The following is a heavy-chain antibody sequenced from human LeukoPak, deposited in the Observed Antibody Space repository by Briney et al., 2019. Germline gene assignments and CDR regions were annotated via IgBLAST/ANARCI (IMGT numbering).Heavy chain of an antibody. CDR2: IYTSGRT. CDR3: ARARVIPASFDD. CDR1: GGSITFGSYY. J-gene: IGHJ4*02. Sequence: PSETLSLTCTVSGGSITFGSYYWTWIRQPAGKGLEWIGRIYTSGRTFYNPSLKSRVTISMDTSMNQFSLRLNSVTAADPAVYYCARARVIPASFDDWGQGALVTVSS. V-gene: IGHV4-61*02. D-gene: IGHD3-16*02.